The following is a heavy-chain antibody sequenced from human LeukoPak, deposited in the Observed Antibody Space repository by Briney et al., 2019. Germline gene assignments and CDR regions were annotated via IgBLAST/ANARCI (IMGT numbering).Heavy chain of an antibody. CDR3: AKGRGYYDSSGYLLEY. J-gene: IGHJ4*02. D-gene: IGHD3-22*01. Sequence: GGSLRLSCAASGFTFSSYAMSWVRQAPGKGLEWVSAISGSGGSTYYADSVKGRFTISRDNSKNTLHLQMNSLRAEDTAVYYCAKGRGYYDSSGYLLEYWGQGTLVTVSS. CDR1: GFTFSSYA. V-gene: IGHV3-23*01. CDR2: ISGSGGST.